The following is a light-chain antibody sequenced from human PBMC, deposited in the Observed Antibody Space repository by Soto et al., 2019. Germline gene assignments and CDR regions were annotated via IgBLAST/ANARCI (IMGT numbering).Light chain of an antibody. CDR3: CSYAVSRTVGVV. CDR2: EGS. Sequence: QSVLTQPASVSGSPGQSITISCTGTSSDVGSYNLVSWYQQHPGKAPKLMIYEGSKRPSGVSNRFSASKSVNTASLTISGLQAEDEADYSCCSYAVSRTVGVVFGGGTKVTVL. CDR1: SSDVGSYNL. J-gene: IGLJ2*01. V-gene: IGLV2-23*01.